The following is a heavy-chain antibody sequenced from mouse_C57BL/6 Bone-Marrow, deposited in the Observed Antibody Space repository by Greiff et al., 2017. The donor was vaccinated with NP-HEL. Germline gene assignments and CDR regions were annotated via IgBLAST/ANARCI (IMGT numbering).Heavy chain of an antibody. V-gene: IGHV1-54*01. CDR2: INPGSGGT. CDR3: EREDYYGSRTMDY. D-gene: IGHD1-1*01. Sequence: QVQLQQSGAELVRPGTSVKVSCKASGYAFTNYLIEWVKQRPGQGLEWIGVINPGSGGTYYNEKFKGKATLTADKYSSTAYMQLSSLTSEDSAIYFCEREDYYGSRTMDYWGQGTSVTVSS. J-gene: IGHJ4*01. CDR1: GYAFTNYL.